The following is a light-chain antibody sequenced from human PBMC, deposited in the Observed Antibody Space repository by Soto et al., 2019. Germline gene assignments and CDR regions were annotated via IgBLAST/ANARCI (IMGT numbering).Light chain of an antibody. J-gene: IGKJ4*01. CDR1: QSISTY. CDR2: GIS. Sequence: MTQSPSSLSASVGDRVTITCRASQSISTYLIWYQQKPDQAPRLLIYGISTRATDIPARFSGSGSGTEFTLTISSLQSEDFAVYYCQQYNNWPLTFGGGTKVEIK. V-gene: IGKV3-15*01. CDR3: QQYNNWPLT.